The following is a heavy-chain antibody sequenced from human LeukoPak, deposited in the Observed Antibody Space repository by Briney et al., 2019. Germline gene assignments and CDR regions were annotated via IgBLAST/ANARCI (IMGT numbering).Heavy chain of an antibody. V-gene: IGHV4-4*07. CDR3: ARSVKYQLLFDY. Sequence: SETLSLTCTVSGGSISSYYCSWIRQPAGKGLEWIGHIYTSGSTNYNPSLKSRVTMSVDTSKNQFSLKLNSVTAADTAVYYCARSVKYQLLFDYWGQGTLVTVSS. CDR1: GGSISSYY. D-gene: IGHD2-2*01. CDR2: IYTSGST. J-gene: IGHJ4*02.